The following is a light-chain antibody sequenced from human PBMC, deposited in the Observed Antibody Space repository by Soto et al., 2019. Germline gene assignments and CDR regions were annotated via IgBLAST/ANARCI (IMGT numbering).Light chain of an antibody. CDR2: GAS. CDR3: QQHRRSQYP. V-gene: IGKV3-20*01. J-gene: IGKJ2*01. Sequence: EIVLTQSPGTLSLSPGERATLSCRASQSVNNNYLAWYQQKPGQAPRLLIYGASSRATGIPDRFSGSGSGTDFTLHSSRLEPEDFAVYYCQQHRRSQYPFGQGTKLEIK. CDR1: QSVNNNY.